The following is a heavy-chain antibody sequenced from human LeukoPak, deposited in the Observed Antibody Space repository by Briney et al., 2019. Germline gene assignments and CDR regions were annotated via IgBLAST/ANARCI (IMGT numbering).Heavy chain of an antibody. D-gene: IGHD1-7*01. Sequence: SQTLSLTCAISGDSVSSNSVVWSWIRQSPSRGLEWLGRTYYRSKWYNDYAVSVKSRITINPDTSKNQFSLQLNSMTPEDTAVYYCARDRGAFTWNSRFDSWGQGTLVTVSS. CDR1: GDSVSSNSVV. V-gene: IGHV6-1*01. J-gene: IGHJ4*02. CDR3: ARDRGAFTWNSRFDS. CDR2: TYYRSKWYN.